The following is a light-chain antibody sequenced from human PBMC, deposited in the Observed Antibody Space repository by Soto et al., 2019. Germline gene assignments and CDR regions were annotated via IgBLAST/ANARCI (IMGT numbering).Light chain of an antibody. J-gene: IGKJ5*01. V-gene: IGKV3-20*01. Sequence: IVLTQSPDTLSLSPGERATVSCRASQSVGRSNLAWYQHKPGQAPRLLIYGTSNRATGIPDRFTGSGSGTDLTLTISSLEPEDFAVYYCEQYGSSPPSITFGQGTRLEIK. CDR1: QSVGRSN. CDR2: GTS. CDR3: EQYGSSPPSIT.